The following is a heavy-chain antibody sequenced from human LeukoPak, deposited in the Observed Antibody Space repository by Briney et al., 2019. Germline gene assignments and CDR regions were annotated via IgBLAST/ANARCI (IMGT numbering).Heavy chain of an antibody. V-gene: IGHV4-34*01. CDR1: GGSFSGYY. CDR3: ARDRVDTAMHGMDV. Sequence: SETLSLTCAVYGGSFSGYYWSWIRQPPGKGLEWIGEINHSGSTNYNPSLKSRVTISVDTSKNQFSLKLSSVTAADTAVYYCARDRVDTAMHGMDVWGQGTTVTVSS. D-gene: IGHD5-18*01. CDR2: INHSGST. J-gene: IGHJ6*02.